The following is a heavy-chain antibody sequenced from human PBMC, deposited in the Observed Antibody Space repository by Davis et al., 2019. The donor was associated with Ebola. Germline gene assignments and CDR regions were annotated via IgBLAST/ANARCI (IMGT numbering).Heavy chain of an antibody. J-gene: IGHJ4*02. CDR1: GGSISSYY. CDR3: ARLAYYYDSSGYYGRGGFDY. V-gene: IGHV4-59*01. D-gene: IGHD3-22*01. CDR2: IYYSGST. Sequence: SETLSLTCTVSGGSISSYYLSWIRQPPGKGLEWIGYIYYSGSTNYNPSLKSRVTISVDTSKNQFSLKLSSVTAADTAVYYCARLAYYYDSSGYYGRGGFDYWGQGTLVTVSS.